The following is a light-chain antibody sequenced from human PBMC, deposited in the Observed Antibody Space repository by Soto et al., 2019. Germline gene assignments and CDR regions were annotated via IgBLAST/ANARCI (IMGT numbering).Light chain of an antibody. CDR3: QQYYSYPLT. CDR1: QGIYNH. J-gene: IGKJ4*01. CDR2: TVS. Sequence: DIQMTQSPSSLSASEGDRVTITCRASQGIYNHLAWFQLKPGKAPKSLIYTVSSLESGVTSRFSGSGSATDFTLTISSLQPEDFATYYCQQYYSYPLTFGGGTKVEI. V-gene: IGKV1-16*01.